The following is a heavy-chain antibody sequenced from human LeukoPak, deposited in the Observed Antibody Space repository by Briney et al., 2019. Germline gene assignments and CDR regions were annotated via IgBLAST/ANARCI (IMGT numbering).Heavy chain of an antibody. Sequence: PSETLSLTCAVSGGSINNNHYYWGWLRQPPRQGLEWIGSIYYSGSTYYNPSLKSRITISVDTSENHFSLKLISVTAADTAVYYCARGSHWNQLHYFDYWGQGTLVTVSS. J-gene: IGHJ4*02. D-gene: IGHD1-1*01. V-gene: IGHV4-39*07. CDR1: GGSINNNHYY. CDR3: ARGSHWNQLHYFDY. CDR2: IYYSGST.